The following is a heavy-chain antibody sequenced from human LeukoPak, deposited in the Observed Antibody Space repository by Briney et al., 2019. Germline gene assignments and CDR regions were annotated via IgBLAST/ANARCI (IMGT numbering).Heavy chain of an antibody. J-gene: IGHJ4*02. CDR1: GGSISSSSYY. D-gene: IGHD3-3*01. CDR2: IYYSGST. Sequence: PSETLSLTXTVSGGSISSSSYYWGWIRQPPGKGLEWIGSIYYSGSTYYNPSLKSRVTISVDTSKNQFSLKLSSVTAADTAVYYCARLQRETTIFGVVISTLFDYWGQGTLVTVSS. CDR3: ARLQRETTIFGVVISTLFDY. V-gene: IGHV4-39*01.